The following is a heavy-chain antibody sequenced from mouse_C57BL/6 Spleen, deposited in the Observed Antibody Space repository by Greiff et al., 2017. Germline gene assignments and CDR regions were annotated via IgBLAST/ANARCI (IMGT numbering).Heavy chain of an antibody. V-gene: IGHV1-15*01. CDR1: GYTFTDYE. D-gene: IGHD1-1*01. Sequence: VKLMASGAELVRPGASVTLSCKASGYTFTDYEMHWVKQTPVHGLEWIGAIDPETGGTAYNQKFKGKAILTADKSSSTAYMELLSLTSEDSAVYYCTRGSSLFDYWGQGTTLTVSS. CDR2: IDPETGGT. CDR3: TRGSSLFDY. J-gene: IGHJ2*01.